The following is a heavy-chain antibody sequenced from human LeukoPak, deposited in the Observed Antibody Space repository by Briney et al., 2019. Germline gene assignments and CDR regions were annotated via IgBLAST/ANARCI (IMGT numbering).Heavy chain of an antibody. J-gene: IGHJ3*02. CDR1: GGSISSGGYS. CDR3: AGSIAAFDAFDI. V-gene: IGHV4-30-2*01. D-gene: IGHD6-6*01. Sequence: SETLSLTCAVSGGSISSGGYSWSWIRQPPGKGLEWIGYIYHSGSTYYNPPLKSRVTISVDRSKNQFSLKLSSVTAADTAVYYCAGSIAAFDAFDIWGQGTMVTVSS. CDR2: IYHSGST.